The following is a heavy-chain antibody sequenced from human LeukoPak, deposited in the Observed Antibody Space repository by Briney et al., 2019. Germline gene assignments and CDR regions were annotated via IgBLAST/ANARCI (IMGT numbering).Heavy chain of an antibody. CDR3: ARDLGGLGKTDS. CDR2: IYHSGST. CDR1: GCSISSGGYY. D-gene: IGHD3-16*01. V-gene: IGHV4-30-2*05. J-gene: IGHJ4*02. Sequence: PSQTLSLTCTVSGCSISSGGYYWIWIRQPPGKGRVWIGYIYHSGSTYYNTSLQSRLPISVDKSKKQFSLKLSSVTAADTAVYYCARDLGGLGKTDSWGQGTLVTVSS.